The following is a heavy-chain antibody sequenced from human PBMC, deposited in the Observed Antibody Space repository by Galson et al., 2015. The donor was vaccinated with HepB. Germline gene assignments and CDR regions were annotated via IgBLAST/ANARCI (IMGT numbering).Heavy chain of an antibody. CDR1: GFTFSSYS. V-gene: IGHV3-21*01. J-gene: IGHJ4*02. Sequence: SLRLSCAASGFTFSSYSMNWVRQAPGKGLEWVSSISSSSSYIYYADSVKGRFTISRDNAKNSLYLQMNSLRAEDTAVYYCASDDCSSTSCYNDYWGQGTLVTVSS. CDR2: ISSSSSYI. CDR3: ASDDCSSTSCYNDY. D-gene: IGHD2-2*01.